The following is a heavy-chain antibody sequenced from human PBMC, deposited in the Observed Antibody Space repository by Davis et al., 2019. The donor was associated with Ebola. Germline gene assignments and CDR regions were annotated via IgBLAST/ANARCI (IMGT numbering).Heavy chain of an antibody. D-gene: IGHD3-10*01. Sequence: GESLKIPCAASGFTFSSFWMSWVRQAPGKGLEWVANIKQDGSEKYYVDSVKGRFTISRDNAKNSLYLQMNSLRAEDTAVYYCARKLLTCYYYYGMDVWGQGTTVTVSS. V-gene: IGHV3-7*01. J-gene: IGHJ6*02. CDR2: IKQDGSEK. CDR3: ARKLLTCYYYYGMDV. CDR1: GFTFSSFW.